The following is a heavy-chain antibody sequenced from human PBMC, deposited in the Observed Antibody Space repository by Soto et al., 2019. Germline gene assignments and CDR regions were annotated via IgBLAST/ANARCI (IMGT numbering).Heavy chain of an antibody. CDR3: ARVDCSSTSCYDGGYYYYGMDV. D-gene: IGHD2-2*01. V-gene: IGHV5-51*01. J-gene: IGHJ6*02. CDR2: IYPGDSDT. Sequence: PGESLKISCKGSGYSFTSYWIGWVRQMPGKGLEWMGIIYPGDSDTRYSPSFQGQVTISADKSISTAYLQWSSLKASDTAMYYCARVDCSSTSCYDGGYYYYGMDVWGQGTTVTVSS. CDR1: GYSFTSYW.